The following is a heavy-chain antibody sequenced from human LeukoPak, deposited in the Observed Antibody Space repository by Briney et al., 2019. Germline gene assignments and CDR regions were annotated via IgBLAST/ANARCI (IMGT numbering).Heavy chain of an antibody. CDR2: IYSYDNT. CDR1: GLTVSSND. J-gene: IGHJ3*01. V-gene: IGHV3-53*01. D-gene: IGHD1-14*01. CDR3: TKSGPPDPY. Sequence: GGSLRLSCAASGLTVSSNDMSWVRQAPGKGLEWVSFIYSYDNTYYADSVKGRFTISRDNSKNTLYLEMNSLRAEDTAMYYCTKSGPPDPYWGQGTMVTVSS.